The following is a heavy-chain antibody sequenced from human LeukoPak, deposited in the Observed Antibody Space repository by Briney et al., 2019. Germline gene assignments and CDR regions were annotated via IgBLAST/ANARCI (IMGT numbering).Heavy chain of an antibody. D-gene: IGHD5-12*01. CDR2: INHSGST. CDR1: GGSFSGYY. V-gene: IGHV4-34*01. CDR3: ARVGKRGYDYDDY. J-gene: IGHJ4*02. Sequence: RPSETLSLTCAVYGGSFSGYYWSWIRQPPGKGLEWIGEINHSGSTSYNPSLKSRVTISVDTSKNQFSLKLSSVTAADTAVYYCARVGKRGYDYDDYWGQGTLVTVSS.